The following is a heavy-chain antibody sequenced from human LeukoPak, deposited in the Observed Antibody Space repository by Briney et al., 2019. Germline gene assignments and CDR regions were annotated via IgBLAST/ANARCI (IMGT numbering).Heavy chain of an antibody. CDR2: ISSGGNT. J-gene: IGHJ4*02. V-gene: IGHV3-53*01. D-gene: IGHD4/OR15-4a*01. Sequence: GGSLRLSCAASGFTVSTNYMSWVRQAPGKGLEWVSVISSGGNTYYADSVKGRFTISRDNSKNAMYLQMNSLRAEDTAVYYCGRLTSWGQGTLVTVSS. CDR1: GFTVSTNY. CDR3: GRLTS.